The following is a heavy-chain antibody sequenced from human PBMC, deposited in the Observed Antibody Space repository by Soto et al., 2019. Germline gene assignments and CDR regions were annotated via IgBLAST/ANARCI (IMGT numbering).Heavy chain of an antibody. CDR2: ISNSGTA. V-gene: IGHV4-30-4*01. J-gene: IGHJ6*02. CDR1: GGSISSGDYY. D-gene: IGHD3-10*01. Sequence: SETLSLTCTVSGGSISSGDYYWSWIRQPPGKGLEWIGYISNSGTAYYNPSLKSRVTISVDTSKNQFSLKLSSVTVADTAVYSCARDAWSVVRGLLISGGLDVWRHGTTVTVSS. CDR3: ARDAWSVVRGLLISGGLDV.